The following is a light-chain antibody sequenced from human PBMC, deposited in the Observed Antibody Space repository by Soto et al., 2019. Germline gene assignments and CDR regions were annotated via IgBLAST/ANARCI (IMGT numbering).Light chain of an antibody. CDR3: CSYAGSNNFYV. J-gene: IGLJ1*01. CDR2: EGT. CDR1: SSDVGNYNL. V-gene: IGLV2-23*01. Sequence: QSVLTQPASVSGSPGQSITISCTGTSSDVGNYNLVSWYQQHPGKALKLMIYEGTKRPSGVSNRFSGSKSGNTASLTISGLQAEDEADYYCCSYAGSNNFYVFGTGTKVTVL.